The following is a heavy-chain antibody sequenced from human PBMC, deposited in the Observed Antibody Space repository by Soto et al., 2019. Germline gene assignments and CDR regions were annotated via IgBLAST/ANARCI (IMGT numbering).Heavy chain of an antibody. CDR2: ISGSGGST. CDR3: AKDQRNYGDYVHCYCDL. V-gene: IGHV3-23*01. CDR1: GFTFSSYA. Sequence: EVQLLESGGGLVQPGGSLRLSCAASGFTFSSYAMSWVRQAPGKGLEWVYAISGSGGSTYYADSVKGRFTISRDNSKNTLYLLMNSLRGENSAVYYCAKDQRNYGDYVHCYCDLWWRGTLVTVCS. J-gene: IGHJ2*01. D-gene: IGHD4-17*01.